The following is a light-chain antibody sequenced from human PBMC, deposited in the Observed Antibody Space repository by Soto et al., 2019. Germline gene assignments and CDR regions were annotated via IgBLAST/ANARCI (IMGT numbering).Light chain of an antibody. V-gene: IGLV2-14*03. J-gene: IGLJ1*01. CDR1: SSDVGGYNY. CDR2: DVS. CDR3: SSYTSSSLHV. Sequence: QSVLTQPAPVSGSPGQSITISCTGTSSDVGGYNYVSWYQQHPGKAPKLMIYDVSNRPSGVSNRFSGSKSGNTASLTISGLQAEDEADYYCSSYTSSSLHVFGSGTKVT.